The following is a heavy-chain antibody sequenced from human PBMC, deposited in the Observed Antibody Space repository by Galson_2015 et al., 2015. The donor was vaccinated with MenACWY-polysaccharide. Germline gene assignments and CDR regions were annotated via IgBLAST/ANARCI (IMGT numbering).Heavy chain of an antibody. V-gene: IGHV6-1*01. CDR2: TYYRSKWYS. D-gene: IGHD6-19*01. Sequence: CAISGDSVSSGSATWNWIRQSPSRGLEWLGRTYYRSKWYSDYAVSVKGRITINPDTSQNQFSLQLNSVTPEDTAVYYCARDRARYSNGPPYYFDSWGQGSLVTVSS. CDR1: GDSVSSGSAT. J-gene: IGHJ4*02. CDR3: ARDRARYSNGPPYYFDS.